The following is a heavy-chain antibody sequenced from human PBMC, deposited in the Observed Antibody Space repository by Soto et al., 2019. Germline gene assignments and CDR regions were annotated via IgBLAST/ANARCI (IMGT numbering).Heavy chain of an antibody. J-gene: IGHJ4*02. CDR3: ARDIPWNYCSGGSCELFDY. CDR2: ISSSSSYI. CDR1: GFTFSSHS. Sequence: PGGPLRLSCAASGFTFSSHSMNWIRKARGKGLEWVSSISSSSSYIYYADSVKGRFTISRDNAKNSLYLQMNSLRAEDTAVYYCARDIPWNYCSGGSCELFDYWGQGTLVTVSS. D-gene: IGHD2-15*01. V-gene: IGHV3-21*01.